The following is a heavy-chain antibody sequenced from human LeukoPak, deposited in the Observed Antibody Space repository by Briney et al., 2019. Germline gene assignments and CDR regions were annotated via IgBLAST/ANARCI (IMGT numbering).Heavy chain of an antibody. V-gene: IGHV4-34*01. J-gene: IGHJ4*02. CDR3: ARESGGITMVRGVTK. Sequence: SETLHLTCAVYGVSFSGYYWSWIRQPPGKGLEWIGEINHSGSTNYNPSLKSRVTISVDTSKNQFSLKLSSVTAADTAVYYCARESGGITMVRGVTKWGQGTLVTVSS. D-gene: IGHD3-10*01. CDR2: INHSGST. CDR1: GVSFSGYY.